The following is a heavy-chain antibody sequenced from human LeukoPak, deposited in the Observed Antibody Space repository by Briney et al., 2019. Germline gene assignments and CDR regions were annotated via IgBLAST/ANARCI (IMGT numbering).Heavy chain of an antibody. V-gene: IGHV4-4*07. D-gene: IGHD3-22*01. CDR1: GGSISSYY. Sequence: KPSETLSLTCTVSGGSISSYYWSWIRQPAGNGLEWIGRIYASGSTNYKTSLMSGVTLSLDTSKNQFSLKLSSVTPADTAVYYCARTVFPYFYDSSGFNNWFDPWGQGTLVTVSS. J-gene: IGHJ5*02. CDR2: IYASGST. CDR3: ARTVFPYFYDSSGFNNWFDP.